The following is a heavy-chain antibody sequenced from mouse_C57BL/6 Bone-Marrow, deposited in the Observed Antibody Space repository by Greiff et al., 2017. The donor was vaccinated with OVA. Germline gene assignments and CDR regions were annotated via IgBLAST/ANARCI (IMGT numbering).Heavy chain of an antibody. CDR1: GYTFTDYE. CDR2: INPETGGT. V-gene: IGHV1-15*01. D-gene: IGHD2-12*01. CDR3: TRWSYDNYCSMDY. Sequence: VQLQQSGAELVRPGASVTLSCKASGYTFTDYEMHWVKQTPVHGLEWIGAINPETGGTAYNQKFKGKAILTADKSSSTAYMELRILTSEDSAVYYCTRWSYDNYCSMDYWGQGTSVTVSA. J-gene: IGHJ4*01.